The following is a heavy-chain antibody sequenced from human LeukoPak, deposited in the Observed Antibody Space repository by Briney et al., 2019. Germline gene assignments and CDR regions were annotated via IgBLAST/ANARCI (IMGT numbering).Heavy chain of an antibody. J-gene: IGHJ4*02. CDR3: ASFQEGYYFDY. CDR2: ISAYNGNT. Sequence: GASVKVSCKASGYTFTSYGIGWVRQAPGQGLEWMGWISAYNGNTNYAQKLQGRVTMTTDTSTSTAYMELRSLRSDDTAVYYCASFQEGYYFDYWGQGTLVTVSS. V-gene: IGHV1-18*01. CDR1: GYTFTSYG.